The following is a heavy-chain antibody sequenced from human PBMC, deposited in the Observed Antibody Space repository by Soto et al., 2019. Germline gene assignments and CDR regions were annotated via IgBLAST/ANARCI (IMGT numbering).Heavy chain of an antibody. V-gene: IGHV3-23*01. D-gene: IGHD1-26*01. Sequence: PGRSLTVSCAASGFLCSNYVMSWVRQAPGKGLEWVSSISDSGGTSYYADSVKGRFTISRDNSKNTLYLQMNSLRAEDTAIYYCAKRPRALLTFDYWGQGTLVTVSS. J-gene: IGHJ4*02. CDR3: AKRPRALLTFDY. CDR1: GFLCSNYV. CDR2: ISDSGGTS.